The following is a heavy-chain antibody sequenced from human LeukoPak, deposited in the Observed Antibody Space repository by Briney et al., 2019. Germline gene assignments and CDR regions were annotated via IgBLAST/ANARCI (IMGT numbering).Heavy chain of an antibody. CDR3: ARAVVVVAATFWFDP. Sequence: SETLSLTCTVSGGSVSSGSYYWSWIRQPPGKGLEWIGYIYYSVSTNDNPSLKSRVTISVDTSKTQFSLKLSSVTAADTAVYYCARAVVVVAATFWFDPWGQGTLVTVSS. CDR1: GGSVSSGSYY. J-gene: IGHJ5*02. D-gene: IGHD2-15*01. V-gene: IGHV4-61*01. CDR2: IYYSVST.